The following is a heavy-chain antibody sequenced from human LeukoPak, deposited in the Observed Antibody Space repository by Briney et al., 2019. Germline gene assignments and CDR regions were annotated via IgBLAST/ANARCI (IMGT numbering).Heavy chain of an antibody. D-gene: IGHD2-21*02. Sequence: PGGSLRLSCAASGFTFSSYNLNWVRQAPGKGLEWVSYISSSSGTIYYADSVKGRFTISRDNAKNSLYLQMNSLRAEDTAVYYCARGGDPDYWGRGTLVTVSS. CDR3: ARGGDPDY. J-gene: IGHJ4*02. V-gene: IGHV3-48*04. CDR1: GFTFSSYN. CDR2: ISSSSGTI.